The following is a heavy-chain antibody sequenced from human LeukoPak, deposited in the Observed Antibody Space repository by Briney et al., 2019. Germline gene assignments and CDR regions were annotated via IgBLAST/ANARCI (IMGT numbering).Heavy chain of an antibody. Sequence: SETLSLTCTVSGDSISNGAYYWSWIRQPPGKGLEWIGFIYHTGGTDYNPSLKSRIIISVDTSKNQFSLKLSSVTAADTAVYYCARDFDGYAGDAFDIWGQGTMVTVSS. V-gene: IGHV4-30-2*05. CDR1: GDSISNGAYY. D-gene: IGHD3-9*01. CDR3: ARDFDGYAGDAFDI. CDR2: IYHTGGT. J-gene: IGHJ3*02.